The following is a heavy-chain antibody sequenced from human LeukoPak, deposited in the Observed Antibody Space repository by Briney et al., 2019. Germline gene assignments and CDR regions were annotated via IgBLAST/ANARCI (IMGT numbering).Heavy chain of an antibody. Sequence: ASVKVSCKASGYTFTSYDINWVRQATGQGLEWMGWMNPNSGNTGYAQKFQGRVTITRNTSISTAYMELSSLRSEDTAVYYCARVLLGYYDFWSGYYTGNNYYYYMDVWGKGTTVTVSS. D-gene: IGHD3-3*01. CDR3: ARVLLGYYDFWSGYYTGNNYYYYMDV. V-gene: IGHV1-8*03. CDR1: GYTFTSYD. CDR2: MNPNSGNT. J-gene: IGHJ6*03.